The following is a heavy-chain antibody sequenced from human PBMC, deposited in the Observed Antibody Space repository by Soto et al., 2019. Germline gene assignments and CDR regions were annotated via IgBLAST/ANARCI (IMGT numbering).Heavy chain of an antibody. V-gene: IGHV3-74*01. Sequence: PVGSLRLSCAASGFPFKNYWMNWVRQSAGKGLVWIARINDEGSWTTYADSVKGRFTVSRDNSKNTLDMEMNSLGVEDTAVYFCARAAEKYDSSYWVYWGRGTLVTVSS. CDR2: INDEGSWT. D-gene: IGHD6-6*01. J-gene: IGHJ4*02. CDR1: GFPFKNYW. CDR3: ARAAEKYDSSYWVY.